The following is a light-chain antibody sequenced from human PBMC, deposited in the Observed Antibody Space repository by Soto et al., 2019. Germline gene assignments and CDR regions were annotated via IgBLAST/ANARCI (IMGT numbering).Light chain of an antibody. J-gene: IGKJ1*01. CDR1: QSLLQTNGYNY. Sequence: DIVMTQSPLSLPVTPGEPASISCRSSQSLLQTNGYNYLDWYLQKPGQSPQLLIYLGSNRASGVPDRFSGSGSGTDFTLKISRVEAEDGGVYYCMQALQTPWAFGQGTKVEIK. CDR3: MQALQTPWA. V-gene: IGKV2-28*01. CDR2: LGS.